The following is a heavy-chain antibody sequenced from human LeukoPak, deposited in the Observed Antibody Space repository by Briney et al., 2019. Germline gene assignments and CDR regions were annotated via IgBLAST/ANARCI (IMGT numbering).Heavy chain of an antibody. CDR3: ARLAPGNYDILTGDPKVVFDY. Sequence: NSSETLSLTCTVSGGSISSFFWSWIRQPPGKGLVWIGYVHSSGSTKYNPSLKSRLIISVDMSKNQFSLKLRSVSVADTAVYYCARLAPGNYDILTGDPKVVFDYWGQGALVTVSS. D-gene: IGHD3-9*01. CDR1: GGSISSFF. J-gene: IGHJ4*02. V-gene: IGHV4-59*01. CDR2: VHSSGST.